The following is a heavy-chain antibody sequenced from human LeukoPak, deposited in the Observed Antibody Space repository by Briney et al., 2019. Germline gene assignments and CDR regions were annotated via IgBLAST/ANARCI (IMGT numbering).Heavy chain of an antibody. Sequence: SETLSLTCTVSGGSISSYYWGWIRQPPGKGLEWIGSIYHSGSTYYNPSLRSRLTILVDTSKNQFSLKLSSVTAADTAVYFCSGELAGTTVHYWGQGALVTVSS. D-gene: IGHD1-1*01. V-gene: IGHV4-38-2*02. J-gene: IGHJ4*02. CDR3: SGELAGTTVHY. CDR1: GGSISSYY. CDR2: IYHSGST.